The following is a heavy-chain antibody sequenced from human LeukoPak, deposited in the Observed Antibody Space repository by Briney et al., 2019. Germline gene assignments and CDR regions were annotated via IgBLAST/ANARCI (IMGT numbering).Heavy chain of an antibody. CDR1: GFTFSSYW. V-gene: IGHV3-66*01. D-gene: IGHD3-9*01. CDR2: IYSGGST. J-gene: IGHJ6*02. Sequence: GGSLRLSCVASGFTFSSYWMSWVRQAPGKGLEWVSVIYSGGSTYYADSVKGRFTISRDDTKNTLYLQMNRLRAEDTALYYCARGDDILTAYGMDVWGQGTTVTVSS. CDR3: ARGDDILTAYGMDV.